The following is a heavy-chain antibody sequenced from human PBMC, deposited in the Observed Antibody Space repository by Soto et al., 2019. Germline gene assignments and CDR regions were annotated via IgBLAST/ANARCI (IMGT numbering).Heavy chain of an antibody. CDR1: GGSISSYY. CDR2: IYYSGST. Sequence: SETLSLTCTVSGGSISSYYWSWIRQPPGKGLEWIGYIYYSGSTNYNPSLKSRVTISVDTSKNQFSLKLSSVTAADTAVYYCARTYCSSTSCYSYWFDPWGQGTPVTVSS. D-gene: IGHD2-2*01. V-gene: IGHV4-59*08. J-gene: IGHJ5*02. CDR3: ARTYCSSTSCYSYWFDP.